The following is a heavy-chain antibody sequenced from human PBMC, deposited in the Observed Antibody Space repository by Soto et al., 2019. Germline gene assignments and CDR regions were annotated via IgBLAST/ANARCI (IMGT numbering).Heavy chain of an antibody. Sequence: GGSLRLSCAASGFTFSNAWMNWVRQDPGKGLEWVGRIKSKTDGGTTDYAAPVKGRFTISRDDSKNTLYLQMNSLKTEDTAVYYCTTDDRITIFGGVIPTSYGMEVWGQGTTVTVSS. D-gene: IGHD3-3*01. CDR2: IKSKTDGGTT. CDR1: GFTFSNAW. V-gene: IGHV3-15*07. CDR3: TTDDRITIFGGVIPTSYGMEV. J-gene: IGHJ6*02.